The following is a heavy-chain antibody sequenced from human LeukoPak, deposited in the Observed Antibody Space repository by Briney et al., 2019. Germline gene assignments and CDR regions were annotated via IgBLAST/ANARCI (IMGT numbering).Heavy chain of an antibody. D-gene: IGHD6-13*01. V-gene: IGHV1-2*02. CDR3: ARVYSSSWYAIDY. CDR1: GYTFTGYY. Sequence: ASVKVSCKASGYTFTGYYMHWVRQAPGQGLEWMGWINPNSGGTNYAQKFQGRVTMTRDTSISTAYMELSRLRSDDTAVYYCARVYSSSWYAIDYWGQGTLVTVSS. J-gene: IGHJ4*02. CDR2: INPNSGGT.